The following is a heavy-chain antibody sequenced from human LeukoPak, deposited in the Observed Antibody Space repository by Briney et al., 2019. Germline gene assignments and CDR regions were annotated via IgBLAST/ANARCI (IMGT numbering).Heavy chain of an antibody. CDR2: IYDSGST. J-gene: IGHJ4*02. D-gene: IGHD4-23*01. CDR3: ARGVGVTPKFDY. Sequence: SETLSLTCTVSGGSIRSSYYYWGWIRQPPGKGLEWIGSIYDSGSTYYNPSLKSRVTISVDTSKNQFSLKLSSVTAADTAVYYCARGVGVTPKFDYWGQGTLVTVSS. CDR1: GGSIRSSYYY. V-gene: IGHV4-39*07.